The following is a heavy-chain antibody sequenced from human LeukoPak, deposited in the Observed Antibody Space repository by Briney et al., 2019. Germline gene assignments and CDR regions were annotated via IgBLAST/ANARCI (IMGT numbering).Heavy chain of an antibody. J-gene: IGHJ4*02. CDR3: ARSQCPDSTSCYYFFYFDF. Sequence: ASVKVSRKASGYTFSSHGITWVRQAPGQGPEWMAWTSGTGYNTDYSQKFQGRVSVTTDTSTSTAYMEVRSLRSEDTAIYYCARSQCPDSTSCYYFFYFDFWGQGTPVTVSS. CDR1: GYTFSSHG. V-gene: IGHV1-18*01. CDR2: TSGTGYNT. D-gene: IGHD2-2*01.